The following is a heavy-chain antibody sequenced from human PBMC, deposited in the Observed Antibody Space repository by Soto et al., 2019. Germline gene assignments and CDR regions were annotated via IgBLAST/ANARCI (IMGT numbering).Heavy chain of an antibody. J-gene: IGHJ5*02. Sequence: GGSLRLSCAASGFTFSSYGMHWVRQAPGKGLEWVAVISYDGSNKYYADSVKGRFTISRDNSKNTLYLQMNSLRAEDTAVYYCARGKYCSGTSCYMGGWFDPWGQGTLVTVSS. CDR2: ISYDGSNK. V-gene: IGHV3-30*03. CDR3: ARGKYCSGTSCYMGGWFDP. D-gene: IGHD2-2*02. CDR1: GFTFSSYG.